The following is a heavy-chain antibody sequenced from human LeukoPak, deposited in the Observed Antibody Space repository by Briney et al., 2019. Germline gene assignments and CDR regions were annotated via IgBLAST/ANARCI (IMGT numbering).Heavy chain of an antibody. V-gene: IGHV3-23*01. CDR3: AKTDCTSTSCYIGWFDP. Sequence: GGSLRLSCAASGFTFSSYGMSWVRQAPGKGLEWVSAISGSGGNTYYADSVKGRFTISRDNSKNTLYLQMNSLRAEDTALYYCAKTDCTSTSCYIGWFDPWGQGTLVTVSS. CDR2: ISGSGGNT. J-gene: IGHJ5*02. D-gene: IGHD2-2*02. CDR1: GFTFSSYG.